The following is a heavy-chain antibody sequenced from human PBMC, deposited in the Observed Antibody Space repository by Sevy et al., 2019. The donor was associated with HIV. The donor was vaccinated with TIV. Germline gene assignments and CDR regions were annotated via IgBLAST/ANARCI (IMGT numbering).Heavy chain of an antibody. Sequence: GGSLRLSCAASGFTFTNYVMNWVRQAPGKGLEWLSYISHSGSPIYYADSVKGRFTISRDNAKNSLYLQMNSLRADDTGLYYCARDLVASTLTMDVWGQGTTVTVSS. J-gene: IGHJ6*02. CDR2: ISHSGSPI. CDR1: GFTFTNYV. V-gene: IGHV3-48*03. D-gene: IGHD2-15*01. CDR3: ARDLVASTLTMDV.